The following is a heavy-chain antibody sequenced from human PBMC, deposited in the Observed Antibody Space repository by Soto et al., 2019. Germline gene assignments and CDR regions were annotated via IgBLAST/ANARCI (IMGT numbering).Heavy chain of an antibody. V-gene: IGHV1-69*12. J-gene: IGHJ6*02. CDR3: ARGITGTVSYYYGMDV. CDR2: IIPIFGTA. Sequence: QVQLVQSGAEVKKPGSSVKVSCKASGGTFSSYAISWVRQAPGQGLEWMGGIIPIFGTANYAQKFQGRVTIPADESTSTAYMELSSLSSEDTAVYYCARGITGTVSYYYGMDVWGQGTTVTVSS. D-gene: IGHD1-20*01. CDR1: GGTFSSYA.